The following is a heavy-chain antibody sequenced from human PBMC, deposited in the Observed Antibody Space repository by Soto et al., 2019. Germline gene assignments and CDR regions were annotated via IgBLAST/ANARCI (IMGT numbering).Heavy chain of an antibody. CDR2: ISGSGGST. CDR1: GFTFSSYA. J-gene: IGHJ3*02. Sequence: GGSLRLSCAASGFTFSSYAMSWVRQAPGKGLEWVSAISGSGGSTYYADSVKGRFTISRDNAKNTLYLQMNSLRVEDTAVYFCARDRGLPDSFDMWGQGTMVTVSS. CDR3: ARDRGLPDSFDM. V-gene: IGHV3-23*01. D-gene: IGHD3-10*01.